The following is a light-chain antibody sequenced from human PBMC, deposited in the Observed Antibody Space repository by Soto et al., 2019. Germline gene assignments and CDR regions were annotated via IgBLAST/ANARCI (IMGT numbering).Light chain of an antibody. Sequence: QSALTHPRSVSGPPGQSVTISCTGPSSDIGGYNYVSWYQQHPGNVPKLMIYEVSKRPSGVPDRFSGSQSGNTAFLTIAGLQAEDEADYYYCSYAGSCTKGVFGTGTKVTVL. CDR2: EVS. J-gene: IGLJ1*01. CDR1: SSDIGGYNY. V-gene: IGLV2-11*01. CDR3: CSYAGSCTKGV.